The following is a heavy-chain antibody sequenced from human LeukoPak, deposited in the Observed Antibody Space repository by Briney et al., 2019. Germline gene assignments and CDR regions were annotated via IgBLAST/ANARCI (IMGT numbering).Heavy chain of an antibody. CDR3: ARVDWSKDYYYYYMDV. CDR2: INPSGGST. D-gene: IGHD2-21*01. CDR1: GYTFTSYY. V-gene: IGHV1-46*01. J-gene: IGHJ6*03. Sequence: ASVKVSCKASGYTFTSYYMHWVRQAPGQGLEWMGIINPSGGSTSYAQKFQGRVTITRNTSISTAYMELSSLRSEDTAVYYCARVDWSKDYYYYYMDVWGKGTTVTVSS.